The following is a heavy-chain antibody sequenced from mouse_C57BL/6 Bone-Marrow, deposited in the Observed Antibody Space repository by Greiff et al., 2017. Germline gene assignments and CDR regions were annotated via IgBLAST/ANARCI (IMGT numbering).Heavy chain of an antibody. CDR1: GFNIKDDY. J-gene: IGHJ2*01. CDR2: IYPENGDT. CDR3: TTTDFFDY. Sequence: EVQLQQSGAELVRPGASVKLSCTASGFNIKDDYMHWVKQRPEQGLEWIGWIYPENGDTEYASKFQGKATITADTSSNTAYLQLSSLTSEDTAVYYGTTTDFFDYWGQGTTLTVSS. V-gene: IGHV14-4*01. D-gene: IGHD1-1*01.